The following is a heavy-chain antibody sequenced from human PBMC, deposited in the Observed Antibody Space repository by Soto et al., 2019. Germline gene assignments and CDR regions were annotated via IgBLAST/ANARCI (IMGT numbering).Heavy chain of an antibody. CDR2: IIPIFGTA. V-gene: IGHV1-69*05. Sequence: SVKVSWKASGGTFSSYAISWVRQAPGQGLEWMGGIIPIFGTANYAQKFQGRVTMTRDTSTSTVYMELSSLRSEDTAVYYCFSSVYCGADCYLYFNHWGHGTLVTV. CDR3: FSSVYCGADCYLYFNH. D-gene: IGHD2-21*01. CDR1: GGTFSSYA. J-gene: IGHJ1*01.